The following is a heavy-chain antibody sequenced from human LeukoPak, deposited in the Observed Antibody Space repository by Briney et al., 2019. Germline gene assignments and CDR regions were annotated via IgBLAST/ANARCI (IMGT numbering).Heavy chain of an antibody. J-gene: IGHJ6*03. D-gene: IGHD3-3*01. CDR2: INHSGST. CDR3: ARGRGGVGYYYYYMDV. V-gene: IGHV4-34*01. Sequence: PSETLSLTCAVYGGSFSGYYWSWIRQPPGKGLEWIGEINHSGSTNYNPSLKSRVTISVDTSKNQFSLKLSSVTAADTAVYYCARGRGGVGYYYYYMDVWGKGTTVTVSS. CDR1: GGSFSGYY.